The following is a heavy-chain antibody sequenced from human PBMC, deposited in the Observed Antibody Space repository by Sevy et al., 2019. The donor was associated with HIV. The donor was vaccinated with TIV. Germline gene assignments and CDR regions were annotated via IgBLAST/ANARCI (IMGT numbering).Heavy chain of an antibody. V-gene: IGHV3-23*01. D-gene: IGHD3-9*01. CDR2: INGSGGST. CDR1: GFTFSRHA. J-gene: IGHJ5*02. CDR3: AKDEDYEILTGLWNA. Sequence: GGSLRLSCAASGFTFSRHAMSWVRQAPGKGLEWVSGINGSGGSTYYADSVKGQITISRDNHKSMLHLHMNSLRAEDTAVYYCAKDEDYEILTGLWNAWGQGTLVTVSS.